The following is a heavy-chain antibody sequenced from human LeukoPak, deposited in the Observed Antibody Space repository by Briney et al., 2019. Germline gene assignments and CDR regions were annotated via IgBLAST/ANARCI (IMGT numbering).Heavy chain of an antibody. V-gene: IGHV4-59*12. CDR3: ARMPYFIARPCDS. J-gene: IGHJ4*02. Sequence: SETLSLTCTVSGGSISSYYWSWIRQPPGKGLEWIGYIYYSGSTNYNPSLKSRVTISVDTSKNQFSLKLTSVTAADTGVYYCARMPYFIARPCDSWRPGTLVTVSS. CDR2: IYYSGST. CDR1: GGSISSYY. D-gene: IGHD2-8*01.